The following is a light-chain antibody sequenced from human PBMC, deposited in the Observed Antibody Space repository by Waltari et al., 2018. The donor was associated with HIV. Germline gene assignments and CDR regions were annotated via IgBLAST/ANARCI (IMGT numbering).Light chain of an antibody. J-gene: IGLJ3*02. Sequence: QSVLTQPPSVSGAPGQRVTISCTGSSSNIGAAYDAHLYQQLPGTAPKLLIYGNSNRPSGVPDRFSGSKSGTSASLAITGLQAEDEADYYCQSYDSSLSVWVFGGGTKLTVL. CDR1: SSNIGAAYD. CDR2: GNS. CDR3: QSYDSSLSVWV. V-gene: IGLV1-40*01.